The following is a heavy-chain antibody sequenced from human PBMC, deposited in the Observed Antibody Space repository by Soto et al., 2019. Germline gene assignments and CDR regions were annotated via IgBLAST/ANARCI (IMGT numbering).Heavy chain of an antibody. Sequence: QVQLVQSGAEVKKPGSSVKVSCKASGGTFSSYAISWVRQAPGQGLEWMGGIIPIFGTANYAQKFQGRVTITADESTSTAYMELSSLRSEDTAVYYCARLSGSGSYNRVGYYYYGMDVWGQGTTVTVSS. D-gene: IGHD3-10*01. CDR1: GGTFSSYA. J-gene: IGHJ6*02. CDR2: IIPIFGTA. CDR3: ARLSGSGSYNRVGYYYYGMDV. V-gene: IGHV1-69*01.